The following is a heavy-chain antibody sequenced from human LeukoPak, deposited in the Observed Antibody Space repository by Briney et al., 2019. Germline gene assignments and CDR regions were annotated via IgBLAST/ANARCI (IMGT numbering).Heavy chain of an antibody. Sequence: PGRSLRLSCAASGFTFSSYAMHWVRQAPGKGLEWVAVISYDGSNKYYADSVKGRFTISGDNSKNTLYLQMNSLRAEDTAVYYCARGFPLLSYYYDSSGLFDYWGQGTLVTVSS. D-gene: IGHD3-22*01. CDR2: ISYDGSNK. V-gene: IGHV3-30*04. CDR1: GFTFSSYA. J-gene: IGHJ4*02. CDR3: ARGFPLLSYYYDSSGLFDY.